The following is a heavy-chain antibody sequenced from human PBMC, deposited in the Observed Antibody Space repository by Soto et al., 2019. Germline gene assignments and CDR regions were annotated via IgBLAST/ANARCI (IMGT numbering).Heavy chain of an antibody. V-gene: IGHV4-34*01. Sequence: QVQLQQWGAGLLKPSETLSLTCAVYGGSFSGYQWTWISQTPGKGLEWNGEINDTGNINYNPSLKGRVTIFIDTPKKQIALKLSSVTAADTAVYYCARGLIVWFGELSRRGGYYYYLDVWGKGTTVTVSS. CDR2: INDTGNI. D-gene: IGHD3-10*01. J-gene: IGHJ6*03. CDR3: ARGLIVWFGELSRRGGYYYYLDV. CDR1: GGSFSGYQ.